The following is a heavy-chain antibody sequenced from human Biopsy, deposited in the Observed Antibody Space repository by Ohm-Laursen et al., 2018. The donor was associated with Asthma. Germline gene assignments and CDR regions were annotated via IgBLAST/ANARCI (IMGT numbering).Heavy chain of an antibody. CDR2: HDHEDGGT. Sequence: ASVKVSCKISGYSLTDLSMHWVRQAPGQGLEWMGGHDHEDGGTVNARRFQGRVTMTEDTSTDTAYMELSSLSSDDTAVYYCASDFPKDYVRYTFQFWGQGTLVTVSS. D-gene: IGHD4-17*01. CDR1: GYSLTDLS. J-gene: IGHJ4*02. V-gene: IGHV1-24*01. CDR3: ASDFPKDYVRYTFQF.